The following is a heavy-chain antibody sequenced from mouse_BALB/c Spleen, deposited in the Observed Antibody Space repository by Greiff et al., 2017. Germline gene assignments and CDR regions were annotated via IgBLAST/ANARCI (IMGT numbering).Heavy chain of an antibody. CDR3: TRNYGQVLFAY. CDR1: GFTFSNYW. V-gene: IGHV6-6*02. Sequence: EVKLVESGGGLVQPGGSMKLSCVASGFTFSNYWMNWVRQSPEKGLEWVAEIRLKSNNYATHYAESVKGRFTISRDDSKSSVYLQMNNLRAEDTGIYFCTRNYGQVLFAYWGQGTLVTVSA. D-gene: IGHD1-1*01. CDR2: IRLKSNNYAT. J-gene: IGHJ3*01.